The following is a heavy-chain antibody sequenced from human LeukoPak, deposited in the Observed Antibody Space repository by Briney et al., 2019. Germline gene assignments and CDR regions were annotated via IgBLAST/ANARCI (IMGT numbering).Heavy chain of an antibody. J-gene: IGHJ4*02. CDR2: IIPIFGTA. CDR3: ARGYSYGYASDY. CDR1: GGTFSSSA. V-gene: IGHV1-69*13. D-gene: IGHD5-18*01. Sequence: GASVKVSCKASGGTFSSSAISWVRQAPGQGLEWMGGIIPIFGTANYAQKFQGRVTITADESTSTAYMELSSLRSEDTAVYYCARGYSYGYASDYWGQGTLVTVSS.